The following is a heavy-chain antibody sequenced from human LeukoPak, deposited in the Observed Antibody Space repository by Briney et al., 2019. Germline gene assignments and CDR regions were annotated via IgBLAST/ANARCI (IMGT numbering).Heavy chain of an antibody. CDR1: GGTFSSYA. CDR2: IVPILGIA. D-gene: IGHD1-26*01. Sequence: SVKVSCKASGGTFSSYAISWVRQAPGQGLEWMGRIVPILGIANYAQKFQGRVTITADKSTSTAYMELSSLRSEDTAVYYCAQAIVGATPSLFDYWGQGTLVTVSS. CDR3: AQAIVGATPSLFDY. V-gene: IGHV1-69*04. J-gene: IGHJ4*02.